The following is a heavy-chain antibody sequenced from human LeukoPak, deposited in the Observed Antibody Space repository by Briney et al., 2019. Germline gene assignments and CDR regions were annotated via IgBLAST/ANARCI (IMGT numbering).Heavy chain of an antibody. V-gene: IGHV4-59*01. CDR3: ARAVQLERPPPPLKGYYYMDV. J-gene: IGHJ6*03. Sequence: SGTLSLTCTVSGGSISSYYWSWIRQPPGKGLEWIGYIYYSGSTNYNPSLKSRVTISADTSKKQFSLKLRSVTAADTAVYYCARAVQLERPPPPLKGYYYMDVWGKGTTVTVSS. CDR1: GGSISSYY. CDR2: IYYSGST. D-gene: IGHD1-1*01.